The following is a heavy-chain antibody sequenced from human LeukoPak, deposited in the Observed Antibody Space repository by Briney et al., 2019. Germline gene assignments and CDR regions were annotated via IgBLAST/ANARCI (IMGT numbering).Heavy chain of an antibody. CDR3: ARESRDQMATISRDSDELNFDY. J-gene: IGHJ4*02. CDR2: IPYDGSNK. D-gene: IGHD5-24*01. V-gene: IGHV3-30*02. CDR1: GFTFSNYG. Sequence: GGSLRLSCAASGFTFSNYGMHWVRQAPGKGLEWVAFIPYDGSNKYYADSVKGRFTISRDNSKSTLYLQMNSLRSDDTAVYYCARESRDQMATISRDSDELNFDYWGQGTLVTVSS.